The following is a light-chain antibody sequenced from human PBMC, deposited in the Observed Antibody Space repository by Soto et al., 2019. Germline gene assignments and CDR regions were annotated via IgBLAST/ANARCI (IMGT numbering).Light chain of an antibody. Sequence: QSVLTQTPSASGSPGQSVTISCAGTSSDIGAYDYVSWYQQHPGRAPKLLIYEVSERPSGVPDRFSGSKSGNTASLTVSGLRAEDEADYYCNSYAGSDNFVVLGTGTKSPS. CDR2: EVS. CDR3: NSYAGSDNFVV. CDR1: SSDIGAYDY. V-gene: IGLV2-8*01. J-gene: IGLJ1*01.